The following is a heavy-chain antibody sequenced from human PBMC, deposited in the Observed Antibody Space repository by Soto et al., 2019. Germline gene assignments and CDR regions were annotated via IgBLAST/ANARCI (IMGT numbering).Heavy chain of an antibody. Sequence: PGGSLRLSCVASEFTFSNYAMSWVRQAPGKGLEWVSAISGNDDSTYYADSVKGRCIISRDNSKNTLDLQMNSLRAQDTAVYYCAKELSKSGVFVFDYWGQGIRVTVSS. D-gene: IGHD6-13*01. CDR1: EFTFSNYA. J-gene: IGHJ4*02. V-gene: IGHV3-23*01. CDR3: AKELSKSGVFVFDY. CDR2: ISGNDDST.